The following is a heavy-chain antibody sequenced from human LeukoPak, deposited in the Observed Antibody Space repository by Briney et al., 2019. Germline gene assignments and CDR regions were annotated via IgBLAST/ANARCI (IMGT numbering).Heavy chain of an antibody. CDR2: IYSGGST. Sequence: GGSLRLSCAASGFTVCSNYMSWVRQAPGKGLEWVSVIYSGGSTYYADSVKGRFTISRDNSKNTLYLQMNSLRAEDTAVYYCASTYCSSTSCYHLYMDVWGKGTTVTVSS. D-gene: IGHD2-2*01. CDR3: ASTYCSSTSCYHLYMDV. J-gene: IGHJ6*03. V-gene: IGHV3-53*01. CDR1: GFTVCSNY.